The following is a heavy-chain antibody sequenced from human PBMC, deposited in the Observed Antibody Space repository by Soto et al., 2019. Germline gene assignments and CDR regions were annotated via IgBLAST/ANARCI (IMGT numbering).Heavy chain of an antibody. Sequence: SETLSLTCTVSGGSISNYYWSWIRQPPGRGLEWIGHIFYSGSTNYNPALKSRVTISVDTSKSQFSLKLSSVTAADTAVYYCARGRGYCGGTNCYLDYWGQGALVTVSS. CDR1: GGSISNYY. CDR3: ARGRGYCGGTNCYLDY. V-gene: IGHV4-59*01. J-gene: IGHJ4*02. D-gene: IGHD2-21*01. CDR2: IFYSGST.